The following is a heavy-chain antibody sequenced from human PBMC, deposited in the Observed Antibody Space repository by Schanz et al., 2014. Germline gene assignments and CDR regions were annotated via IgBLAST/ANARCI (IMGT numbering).Heavy chain of an antibody. CDR3: ARDDRVVEWSLLGS. CDR1: GYTFTGHH. Sequence: QVQLVQSGAEVKKPGASVKVSCKASGYTFTGHHMHWVRQAPGQGLEWMGWINPNSGDRNYAQKLQGRVTMTRDTSISTAYMELSRLSSDDTAVYYCARDDRVVEWSLLGSWGQGTLVTISS. CDR2: INPNSGDR. V-gene: IGHV1-2*02. D-gene: IGHD3-3*01. J-gene: IGHJ5*02.